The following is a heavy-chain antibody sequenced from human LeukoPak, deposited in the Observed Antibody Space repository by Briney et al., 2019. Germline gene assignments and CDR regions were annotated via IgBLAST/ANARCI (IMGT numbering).Heavy chain of an antibody. CDR1: GFSFRSHW. CDR3: ATISAQTFDI. Sequence: GGSLRLSCVGSGFSFRSHWVNWVRQSPGKRLEWVANIKPDGSDKYYVDSARGRFTVSRDNAKNSAFLQMNSLRAEDTAIYYCATISAQTFDIWGQGTLVSVSS. D-gene: IGHD5-24*01. V-gene: IGHV3-7*01. CDR2: IKPDGSDK. J-gene: IGHJ3*02.